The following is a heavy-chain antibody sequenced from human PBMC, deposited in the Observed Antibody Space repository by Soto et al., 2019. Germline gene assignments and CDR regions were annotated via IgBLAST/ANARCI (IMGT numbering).Heavy chain of an antibody. D-gene: IGHD7-27*01. CDR2: ISYDGSNK. Sequence: QVQLVESGGGVVQPGRSLRLSCAASGFTLSSYAMHWVRQAPGKGLEWVAVISYDGSNKYYADSVKGRFTISRDNSKNTLYLQMNSLRAEDTAVYYCARDGLLGYFDYWGQGTLVTVSS. V-gene: IGHV3-30-3*01. CDR3: ARDGLLGYFDY. CDR1: GFTLSSYA. J-gene: IGHJ4*02.